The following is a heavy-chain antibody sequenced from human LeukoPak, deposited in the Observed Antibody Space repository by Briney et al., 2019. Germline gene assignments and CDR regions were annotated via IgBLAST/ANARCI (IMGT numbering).Heavy chain of an antibody. V-gene: IGHV3-21*01. Sequence: KSGGSLRLSCAASGFTFSSYSMNWVRQAPGKGLEWVSSISSSSSYIYYADSVKGRFTISRDNAKNSLYLQMNSLRAEDTAAYYCARFMTKPRAFDYWGQGTLVTVSS. J-gene: IGHJ4*02. CDR1: GFTFSSYS. D-gene: IGHD1-14*01. CDR3: ARFMTKPRAFDY. CDR2: ISSSSSYI.